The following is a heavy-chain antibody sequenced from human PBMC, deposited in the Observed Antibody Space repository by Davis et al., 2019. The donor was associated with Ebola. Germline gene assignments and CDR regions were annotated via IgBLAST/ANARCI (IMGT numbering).Heavy chain of an antibody. CDR3: ARGDLGYSSSLRVLDY. Sequence: GGSLRLSCAASGFTSGRYAMSWVRQAPGTGLEWVSSISSSSTFIYYADSVKGRSTISRDNPKNSLYLQMNSLRAEDTAVYYCARGDLGYSSSLRVLDYWGLGTLVTVSS. CDR2: ISSSSTFI. V-gene: IGHV3-21*06. D-gene: IGHD6-6*01. CDR1: GFTSGRYA. J-gene: IGHJ4*02.